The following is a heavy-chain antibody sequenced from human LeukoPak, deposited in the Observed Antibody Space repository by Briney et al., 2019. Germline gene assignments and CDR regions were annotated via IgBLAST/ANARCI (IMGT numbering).Heavy chain of an antibody. D-gene: IGHD1-26*01. CDR2: INPNSGGT. J-gene: IGHJ4*02. CDR1: GYTFTGYY. Sequence: ASVTVSFTASGYTFTGYYMHWVRQAPGQGLEWMGWINPNSGGTNYYQKFQGRVTMTRVTSISKAYMELSSLRSDDPAAFYWSRVLVGATRRALDYWGQGTLVTVSS. CDR3: SRVLVGATRRALDY. V-gene: IGHV1-2*02.